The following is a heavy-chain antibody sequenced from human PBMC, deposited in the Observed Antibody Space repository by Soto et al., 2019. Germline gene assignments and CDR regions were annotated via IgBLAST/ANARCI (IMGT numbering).Heavy chain of an antibody. J-gene: IGHJ3*02. CDR3: ARDRGSVPAALDAFDI. D-gene: IGHD2-2*01. V-gene: IGHV3-66*01. CDR1: GFTVSSNY. Sequence: GGSLRLSCAASGFTVSSNYMSWVRQAPGKGLEWVSVIYSGGSTYYADSVKGRFTISRDNSKNTLYLQMNSLRAEDTAVYYCARDRGSVPAALDAFDIWGQGTMVTVSS. CDR2: IYSGGST.